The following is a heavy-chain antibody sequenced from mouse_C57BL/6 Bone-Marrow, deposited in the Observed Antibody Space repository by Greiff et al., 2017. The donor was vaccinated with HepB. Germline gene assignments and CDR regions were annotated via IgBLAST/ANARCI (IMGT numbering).Heavy chain of an antibody. D-gene: IGHD1-1*01. CDR2: IDPSDSET. J-gene: IGHJ4*01. CDR1: GYTFTSYW. CDR3: ARDYYYGNAMDY. V-gene: IGHV1-52*01. Sequence: QVQLKQSGAELVRPGSSVKLSCKASGYTFTSYWMHWVKQRPIQGLEWIGNIDPSDSETRYNQKFKDKATLTVDKSSSTAYMQLSSLTSEDSAVYYCARDYYYGNAMDYWGQGTSVTVSS.